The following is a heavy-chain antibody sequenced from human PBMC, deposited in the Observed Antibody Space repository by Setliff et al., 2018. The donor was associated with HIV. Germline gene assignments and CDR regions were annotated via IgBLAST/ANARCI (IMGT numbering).Heavy chain of an antibody. CDR3: ARKLLTRPNYYGMDV. CDR2: IKHDGSEK. CDR1: GFDISSFW. V-gene: IGHV3-7*01. J-gene: IGHJ6*02. D-gene: IGHD2-15*01. Sequence: PGGSLRLSCEASGFDISSFWMSWVRQAAGKGLEWVANIKHDGSEKYYVDSVLGRFTVSRDNAKNSLYLQMNSLRAEDTAVYYCARKLLTRPNYYGMDVWGQGTTVTVSS.